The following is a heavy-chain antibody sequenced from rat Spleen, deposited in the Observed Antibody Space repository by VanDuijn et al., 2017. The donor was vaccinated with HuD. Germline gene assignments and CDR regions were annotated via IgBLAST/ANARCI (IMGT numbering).Heavy chain of an antibody. J-gene: IGHJ2*01. CDR2: TWTGGIT. V-gene: IGHV2-47*01. D-gene: IGHD2-1*01. Sequence: QVQLKESGPGLVQPSQTLSLTCTVSGLSLTSNSVSWIRQPPGKGLEWMGVTWTGGITAYNALLKSRLSISRDTSKSQVFLKMNSLQTEDTATYYCARDRASATYDYWGQGVMVSVSS. CDR3: ARDRASATYDY. CDR1: GLSLTSNS.